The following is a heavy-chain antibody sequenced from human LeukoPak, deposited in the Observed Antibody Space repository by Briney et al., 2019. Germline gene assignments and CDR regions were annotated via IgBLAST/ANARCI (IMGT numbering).Heavy chain of an antibody. CDR2: MNPNSGNT. V-gene: IGHV1-8*01. Sequence: GASVKVSCKASGYTFTSYDINWVRQATGQGLEWMGWMNPNSGNTGYAQKFQGRVTMTRNTSISTAYMELSSLRSEDTAVYYCATVNPSGQWLVHGKNVYYYYYGVDVWGRGTTVTVSS. CDR1: GYTFTSYD. J-gene: IGHJ6*02. CDR3: ATVNPSGQWLVHGKNVYYYYYGVDV. D-gene: IGHD6-19*01.